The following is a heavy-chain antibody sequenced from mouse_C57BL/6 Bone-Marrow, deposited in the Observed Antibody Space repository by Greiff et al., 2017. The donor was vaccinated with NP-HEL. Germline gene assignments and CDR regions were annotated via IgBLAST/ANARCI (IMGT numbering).Heavy chain of an antibody. CDR2: ISDGGSYT. V-gene: IGHV5-4*03. CDR1: GFTFSSYA. J-gene: IGHJ3*01. D-gene: IGHD4-1*01. CDR3: ARANWVFAY. Sequence: EVKLMESGGGLVKPGGSLKLSCAASGFTFSSYAMSWVRQTPEKRLEWVATISDGGSYTYYPDNVKGRFTISRDNAKNNLYLQMSHLKSEDTAMYYCARANWVFAYWGQGTLVTVSA.